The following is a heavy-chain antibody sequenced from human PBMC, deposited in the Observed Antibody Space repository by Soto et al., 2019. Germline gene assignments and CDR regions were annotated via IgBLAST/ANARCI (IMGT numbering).Heavy chain of an antibody. CDR2: INPNSGGT. CDR1: GYTFTGYY. CDR3: ARDNPVVAANWFDT. V-gene: IGHV1-2*02. Sequence: GASVKVSCNASGYTFTGYYMHWVRQAPGQGLEWMGWINPNSGGTNYAQRFQGRVTMTRDTSISTAYMELSRLRSDDTAVYYCARDNPVVAANWFDTWGQGTLVTVSS. D-gene: IGHD2-15*01. J-gene: IGHJ5*02.